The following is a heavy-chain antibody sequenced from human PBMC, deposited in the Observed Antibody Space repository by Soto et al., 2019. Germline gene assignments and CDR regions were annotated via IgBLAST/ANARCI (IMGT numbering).Heavy chain of an antibody. V-gene: IGHV3-23*01. J-gene: IGHJ6*02. CDR3: ARRGVYSLGPYYYYYGMDV. CDR2: ISGGSESL. D-gene: IGHD4-4*01. Sequence: GSLRLSCAASGFAFSNYAMSWVRQAPGKGLEWVSAISGGSESLYFAESVKGRFTISRDNAKSTLYLQMNSLRAEDTAVYYCARRGVYSLGPYYYYYGMDVWGQGTTVTVSS. CDR1: GFAFSNYA.